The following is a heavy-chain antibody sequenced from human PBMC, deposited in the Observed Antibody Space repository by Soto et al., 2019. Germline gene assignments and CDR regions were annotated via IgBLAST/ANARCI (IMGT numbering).Heavy chain of an antibody. J-gene: IGHJ4*02. V-gene: IGHV3-21*02. CDR3: AKDRGYSNPSESDY. D-gene: IGHD4-4*01. Sequence: EVQLVESGGDLVRPGGSLRLSCAASGFTFSTYSMNWVRQAPGRGLEWVSSISSSSSFIYYADSVKGRFTISRDNAKNSLFLQMSSLRAEDTAVYYCAKDRGYSNPSESDYWGQGTLVTVSS. CDR2: ISSSSSFI. CDR1: GFTFSTYS.